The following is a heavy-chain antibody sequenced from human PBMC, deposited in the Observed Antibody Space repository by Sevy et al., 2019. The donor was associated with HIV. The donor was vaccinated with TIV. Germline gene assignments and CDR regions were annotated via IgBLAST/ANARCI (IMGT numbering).Heavy chain of an antibody. V-gene: IGHV3-30*18. CDR2: ISYDGNYR. J-gene: IGHJ6*02. D-gene: IGHD3-16*01. CDR1: GFTFSTYD. CDR3: AKNRPPGGSYFSRHAMDV. Sequence: GGSLRLSCAASGFTFSTYDIHWVRQAPGMGLEWVAIISYDGNYREYADSVRGRFSMSRDNSKNTVYLQMNGLSIEDTAVYYCAKNRPPGGSYFSRHAMDVWGRGTTVTVSS.